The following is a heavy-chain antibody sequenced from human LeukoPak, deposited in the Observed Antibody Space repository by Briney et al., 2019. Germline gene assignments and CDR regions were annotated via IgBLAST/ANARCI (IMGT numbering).Heavy chain of an antibody. CDR2: INLDGIKR. J-gene: IGHJ4*02. CDR1: GRLFRNYW. CDR3: AGDSSRGDFEH. V-gene: IGHV3-7*01. Sequence: GGSLRLACAASGRLFRNYWVSCVRQVPGKGRERVANINLDGIKRYYVDSVKGRFTISRDNAKKSLYRQMNSLRAEDTAVYFCAGDSSRGDFEHWGQGTLVTVSS. D-gene: IGHD3-10*01.